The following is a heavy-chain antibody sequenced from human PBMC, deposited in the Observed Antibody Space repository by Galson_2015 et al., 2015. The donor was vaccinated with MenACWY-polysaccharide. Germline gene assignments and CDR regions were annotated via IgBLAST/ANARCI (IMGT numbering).Heavy chain of an antibody. CDR1: EYTFTSYD. CDR3: ARGGAARRGWYFDL. J-gene: IGHJ2*01. D-gene: IGHD6-6*01. CDR2: MNPNSANT. V-gene: IGHV1-8*01. Sequence: SVKVSCKASEYTFTSYDINWVRQAPGQGLEWMGWMNPNSANTGYGKKFQGRVTMTRNTSMSTAYMELSSLRFEDTAVYYCARGGAARRGWYFDLWGRGILVTVSS.